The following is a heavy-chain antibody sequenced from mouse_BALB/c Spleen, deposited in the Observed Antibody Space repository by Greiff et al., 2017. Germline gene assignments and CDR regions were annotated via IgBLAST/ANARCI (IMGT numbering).Heavy chain of an antibody. V-gene: IGHV5-17*02. D-gene: IGHD2-14*01. J-gene: IGHJ3*01. CDR3: ARSGEYDGAAWFAY. Sequence: EVHLVESGGGLVQPGGSRKLSCAASGFTFSSFGMHWVRQAPEKGLEWVAYISSGSSTIYYADTVKGRFTISRDNPKNTLFLQMTSLRSEDTAMYYGARSGEYDGAAWFAYWGQGTLVTVSA. CDR2: ISSGSSTI. CDR1: GFTFSSFG.